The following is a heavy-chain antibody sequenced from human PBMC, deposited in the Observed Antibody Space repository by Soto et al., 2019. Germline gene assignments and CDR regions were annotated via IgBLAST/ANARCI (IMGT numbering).Heavy chain of an antibody. CDR2: ISYDGSNK. CDR3: ARGLRGGLRFRALDY. V-gene: IGHV3-30-3*01. J-gene: IGHJ4*02. D-gene: IGHD5-12*01. Sequence: QVQLVESGGGVVQPGRSLRLSCAASGFTFSSYAMHWVRQAPGKGLERVAVISYDGSNKYYADSVKGRFTISRDNSKNTLYLQMNSLRAEDTAVYYCARGLRGGLRFRALDYWGQGTLVSVSS. CDR1: GFTFSSYA.